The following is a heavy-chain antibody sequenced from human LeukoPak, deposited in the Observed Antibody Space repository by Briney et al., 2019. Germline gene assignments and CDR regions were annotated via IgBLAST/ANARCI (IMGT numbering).Heavy chain of an antibody. D-gene: IGHD1-26*01. CDR3: AGGGSPHI. CDR2: LSISGST. V-gene: IGHV4-4*07. CDR1: GGSINNDF. J-gene: IGHJ3*02. Sequence: SETLSLTCTVSGGSINNDFLTWVRQPAGKALEWIGRLSISGSTTYNPSLKSRVTMSLDTSMTHFSLKLKSVTAADTAVYYCAGGGSPHIWGQGTMVTVSS.